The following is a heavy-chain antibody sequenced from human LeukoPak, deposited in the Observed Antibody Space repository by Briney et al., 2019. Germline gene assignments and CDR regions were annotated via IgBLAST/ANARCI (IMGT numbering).Heavy chain of an antibody. V-gene: IGHV4-31*03. J-gene: IGHJ4*02. D-gene: IGHD3-22*01. CDR3: ARVDSSGYYDFAY. CDR2: IYYRGST. CDR1: WGSISRGGYY. Sequence: SETLSLTCTVSWGSISRGGYYWSWIRQHPGKGLEWIGYIYYRGSTYYNPPLKSRVTISVDTSQNQFSLKLSSVTAADTAVYYCARVDSSGYYDFAYWGQGSLVTVSS.